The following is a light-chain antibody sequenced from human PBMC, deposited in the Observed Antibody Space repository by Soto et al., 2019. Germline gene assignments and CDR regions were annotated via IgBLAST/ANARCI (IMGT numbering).Light chain of an antibody. V-gene: IGKV3-15*01. J-gene: IGKJ5*01. Sequence: DIVMTQSPATLSVAPGERVTFSCRASQGVSRKLAWYQHKPGQAPRLLISGASTGATGIPARFSGSGSGTDFTLTISSLEPEDFAVYYCQQRNSWPPTFTFGQGTRLEIK. CDR1: QGVSRK. CDR2: GAS. CDR3: QQRNSWPPTFT.